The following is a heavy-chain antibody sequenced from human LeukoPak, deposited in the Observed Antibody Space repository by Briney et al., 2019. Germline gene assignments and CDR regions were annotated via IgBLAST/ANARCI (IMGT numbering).Heavy chain of an antibody. CDR3: ASLDTAAIRTGGY. V-gene: IGHV3-7*01. Sequence: GGSLTLSCAASGFPFSPGWMSWVRQAPGKGLEWVAMIKKSGSEALYVDSVKGRFTISRDSARNSLYLQMSSLRVDDTAVYYCASLDTAAIRTGGYWGRGTLVTVSS. D-gene: IGHD1-14*01. CDR1: GFPFSPGW. J-gene: IGHJ4*02. CDR2: IKKSGSEA.